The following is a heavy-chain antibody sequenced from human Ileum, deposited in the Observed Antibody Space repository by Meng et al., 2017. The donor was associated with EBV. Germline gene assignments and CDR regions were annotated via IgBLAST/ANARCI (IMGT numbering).Heavy chain of an antibody. J-gene: IGHJ4*02. CDR2: IYHSGST. V-gene: IGHV4-4*02. Sequence: VQLQESGPGLVKLSGTLSLTCAVSGDSISSNNWWSWVRQPPGKGLEWIGEIYHSGSTNYNPSFKSRVTMSVDKSKNQISLNLSSVTAADTAVYYCASGRDYAWHSWGRGTLVTVSS. D-gene: IGHD4-17*01. CDR1: GDSISSNNW. CDR3: ASGRDYAWHS.